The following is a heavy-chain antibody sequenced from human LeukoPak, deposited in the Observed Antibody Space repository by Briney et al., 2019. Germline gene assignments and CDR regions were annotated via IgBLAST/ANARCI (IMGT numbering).Heavy chain of an antibody. CDR3: AKVGVVPNWFDP. CDR1: GFTFSNYA. CDR2: IRGSGGST. Sequence: GGSLRLSCAASGFTFSNYAMSWVRQAPGKGLEWVSGIRGSGGSTYYADSVKGRFTISRDNSKNTLYLQMNTLRAEDTAVYYCAKVGVVPNWFDPWGQGTLVTVSS. J-gene: IGHJ5*02. D-gene: IGHD2-15*01. V-gene: IGHV3-23*01.